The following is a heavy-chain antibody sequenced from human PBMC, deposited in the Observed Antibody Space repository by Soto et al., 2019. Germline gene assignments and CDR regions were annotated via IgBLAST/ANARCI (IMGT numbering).Heavy chain of an antibody. J-gene: IGHJ5*02. D-gene: IGHD1-1*01. Sequence: SQTLSLTCVISGDSGSSNSVAWNWIRQSPSRGLEWLGRTYYRSKWNNDYAVSVKSRITIDPDTSKNQFSLQLNSVTPEDTAVYYCARTASATGQNWFDPWGQGTLVTVSS. V-gene: IGHV6-1*01. CDR2: TYYRSKWNN. CDR3: ARTASATGQNWFDP. CDR1: GDSGSSNSVA.